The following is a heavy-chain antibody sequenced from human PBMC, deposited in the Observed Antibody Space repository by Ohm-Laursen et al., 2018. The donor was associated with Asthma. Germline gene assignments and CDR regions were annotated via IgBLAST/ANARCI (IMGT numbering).Heavy chain of an antibody. Sequence: SLRLSCAASGFSFSNFGMFWVRQAPGKGLEWVAFISYVGSTKYYADSVQGRFTISRDNSKNTLYLQMNSLRAEDTAVYYCAKAGGWNYLDAFDIWGQGTMVTVSS. V-gene: IGHV3-30*18. CDR1: GFSFSNFG. CDR2: ISYVGSTK. J-gene: IGHJ3*02. D-gene: IGHD1-7*01. CDR3: AKAGGWNYLDAFDI.